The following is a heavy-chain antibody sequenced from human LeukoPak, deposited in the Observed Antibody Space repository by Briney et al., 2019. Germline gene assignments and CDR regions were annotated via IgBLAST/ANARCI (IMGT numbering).Heavy chain of an antibody. CDR3: ARRGQDAFDI. Sequence: SETLSLTCTVSGGSISSSSYYWGWIRQPPGKGLEWIGSIYYSGSTYYNPSLKSRVTISVDTSRNQFSLKLSSVTAADTAVYYCARRGQDAFDIWGQGTMVTVSS. CDR2: IYYSGST. V-gene: IGHV4-39*01. J-gene: IGHJ3*02. CDR1: GGSISSSSYY. D-gene: IGHD3-10*01.